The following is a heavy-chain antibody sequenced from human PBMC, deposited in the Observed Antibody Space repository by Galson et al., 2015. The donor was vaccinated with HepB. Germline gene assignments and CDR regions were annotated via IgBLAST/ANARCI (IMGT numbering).Heavy chain of an antibody. CDR2: INQDGSSK. Sequence: SLRLSCAASGFTFSSYWMNWVRQAPGKGLEWVAHINQDGSSKYYVDSVKGRFTISRDNAKASVYLQLDSLRAEDTAVYYCARRISLVRGIITKPDYYYGMDFWGLGTTVTVAS. V-gene: IGHV3-7*03. J-gene: IGHJ6*02. CDR3: ARRISLVRGIITKPDYYYGMDF. CDR1: GFTFSSYW. D-gene: IGHD3-10*01.